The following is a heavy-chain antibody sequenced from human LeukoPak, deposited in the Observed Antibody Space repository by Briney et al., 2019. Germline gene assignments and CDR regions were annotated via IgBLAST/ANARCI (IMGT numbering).Heavy chain of an antibody. CDR1: GGSISSGSYY. J-gene: IGHJ3*02. CDR3: ARAGQNVLRYFDWLVFDAFDI. V-gene: IGHV4-61*02. D-gene: IGHD3-9*01. CDR2: IYTSGST. Sequence: PSETLSLTCTVSGGSISSGSYYWSWIRQPAGKGLEWIGRIYTSGSTNYNPSLKSRVTISVDTSKNQFSLKLSSVTAADTAVYYCARAGQNVLRYFDWLVFDAFDIWGQGTMVTVSS.